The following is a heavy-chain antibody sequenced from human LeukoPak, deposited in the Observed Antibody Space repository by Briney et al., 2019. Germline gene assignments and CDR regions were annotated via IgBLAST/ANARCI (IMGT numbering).Heavy chain of an antibody. D-gene: IGHD2-2*01. CDR1: GGSISSGGYY. CDR3: ASQMSGTSVSY. V-gene: IGHV4-31*03. CDR2: IYYSGST. Sequence: SQTLSLTCTVSGGSISSGGYYWSWLPQHPGTGLEWLGYIYYSGSTYYNPSLERRVTISVDTSKNQFARKLNSVTTTDTAVYYWASQMSGTSVSYGGQGTLVTVSS. J-gene: IGHJ4*02.